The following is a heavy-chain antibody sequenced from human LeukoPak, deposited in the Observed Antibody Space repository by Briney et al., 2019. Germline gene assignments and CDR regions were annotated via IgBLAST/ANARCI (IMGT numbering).Heavy chain of an antibody. CDR2: IYYSGST. CDR1: GGSISSYY. D-gene: IGHD3-3*01. J-gene: IGHJ6*03. CDR3: AGRSITIFGVVGSYYYYYMDV. Sequence: TSETLSLTCTVSGGSISSYYWSWIRQPPGKGLEWIGYIYYSGSTNYNPFLKSRVTISVDTSKNQFSLKLSSVTAADTAVYYCAGRSITIFGVVGSYYYYYMDVWGKGTTVTVSS. V-gene: IGHV4-59*01.